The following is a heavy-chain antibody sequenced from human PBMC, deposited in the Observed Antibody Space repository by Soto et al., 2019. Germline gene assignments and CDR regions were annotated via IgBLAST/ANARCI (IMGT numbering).Heavy chain of an antibody. D-gene: IGHD3-22*01. CDR1: GFTFSSYA. V-gene: IGHV3-30-3*01. CDR2: ISYDGSNK. J-gene: IGHJ5*01. Sequence: QVQLVESGGGVVQPGRSLRLSCAASGFTFSSYAMHWVRQAPGKGLEWVAVISYDGSNKYYADSVKGRFTISRDNSKNTLYLQMNSVRAEDTAVYYCARAYYDSSGYPNNWFDPWGQGTLVTVSS. CDR3: ARAYYDSSGYPNNWFDP.